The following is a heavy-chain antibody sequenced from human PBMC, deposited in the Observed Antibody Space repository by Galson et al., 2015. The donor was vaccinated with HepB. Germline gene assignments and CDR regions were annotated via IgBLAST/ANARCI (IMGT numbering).Heavy chain of an antibody. V-gene: IGHV2-5*02. Sequence: PALVKPTQTLTLTCTFSGFSLSTSGVGVGWIRQPPGKALEWLALIYWDDDKRYSPSLKSRLTITKDTSKNQVVLTMTNMDPVDTATYYCAHIVELRYFDWGVTYWFDPWGQGTLVTVSS. J-gene: IGHJ5*02. CDR1: GFSLSTSGVG. CDR3: AHIVELRYFDWGVTYWFDP. CDR2: IYWDDDK. D-gene: IGHD3-9*01.